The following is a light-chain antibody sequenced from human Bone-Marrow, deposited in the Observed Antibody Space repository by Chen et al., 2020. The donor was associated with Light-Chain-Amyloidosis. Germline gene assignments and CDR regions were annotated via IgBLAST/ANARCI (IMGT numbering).Light chain of an antibody. Sequence: NFMLTQPHSVSESPGKTVIISCTRSSGSIATNYVQWYQQRPGSSPTTVIYEDDQRPSGVPDRFSGSNERSSNSASLTISGLKPEDEADYYCQSYQGSSQGVFGGGTKLTVL. J-gene: IGLJ3*02. CDR2: EDD. CDR1: SGSIATNY. CDR3: QSYQGSSQGV. V-gene: IGLV6-57*01.